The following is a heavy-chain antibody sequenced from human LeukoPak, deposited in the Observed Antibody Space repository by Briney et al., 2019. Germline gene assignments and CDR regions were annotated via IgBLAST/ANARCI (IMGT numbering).Heavy chain of an antibody. Sequence: GGSLRLSCAASGFTFSSYAMSWVRQAPGKGLEWVSAISGSGGSTYYADSVKGRFTISRDNSKNTLYLQMNSLRAEDTAVYYCAKDRGLWLGELLPFDYWGQGTLVTVSS. CDR2: ISGSGGST. CDR1: GFTFSSYA. V-gene: IGHV3-23*01. CDR3: AKDRGLWLGELLPFDY. D-gene: IGHD3-10*01. J-gene: IGHJ4*02.